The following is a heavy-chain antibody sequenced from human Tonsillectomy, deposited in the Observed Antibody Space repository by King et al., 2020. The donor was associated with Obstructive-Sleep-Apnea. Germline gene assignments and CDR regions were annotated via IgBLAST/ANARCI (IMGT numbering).Heavy chain of an antibody. J-gene: IGHJ4*02. D-gene: IGHD5/OR15-5a*01. Sequence: VQLVESGGGLVKPGGSLRLSCAASGFTFSDYFMSWIRQAPGKGLEWVSYISGSSSFTNYADSVKGRFTISRDNAKNSPYLQMNSLRAEDTAVYYCAILRKRYSVYDDPGDYWGQGTLVTVSS. CDR3: AILRKRYSVYDDPGDY. CDR1: GFTFSDYF. V-gene: IGHV3-11*06. CDR2: ISGSSSFT.